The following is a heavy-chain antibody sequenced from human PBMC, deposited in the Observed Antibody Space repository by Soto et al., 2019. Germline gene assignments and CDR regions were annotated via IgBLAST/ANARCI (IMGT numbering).Heavy chain of an antibody. Sequence: QVQLVESGGGVVQPGMSLRLSCAASGFIFNDYGMHWVRQAPGKGLEWVAVIWYDGSNKYYADSVKGRFTISRDNSKNTMSLQKNNLRAEDTAVYYCARWGCIGTNCNLNQRSYDLWGQGTLVTVSS. D-gene: IGHD2-15*01. J-gene: IGHJ4*02. CDR1: GFIFNDYG. CDR2: IWYDGSNK. V-gene: IGHV3-33*03. CDR3: ARWGCIGTNCNLNQRSYDL.